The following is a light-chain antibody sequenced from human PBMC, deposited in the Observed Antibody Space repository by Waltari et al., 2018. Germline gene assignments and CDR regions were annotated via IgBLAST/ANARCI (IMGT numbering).Light chain of an antibody. CDR3: QQSYSTPFT. V-gene: IGKV1-39*01. J-gene: IGKJ3*01. CDR2: AAS. Sequence: DIQMTQSPSSLSASVGYRVTVTCRASQTISSYLNWYQQTPGKAPKLLIYAASRLQSGVPSRFSGSGSGTDFTLTISSLQPEDFATYYCQQSYSTPFTFGPGTKVDIK. CDR1: QTISSY.